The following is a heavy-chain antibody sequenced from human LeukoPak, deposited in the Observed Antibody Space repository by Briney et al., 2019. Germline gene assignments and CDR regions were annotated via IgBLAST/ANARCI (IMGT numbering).Heavy chain of an antibody. CDR2: IWYDGSNK. D-gene: IGHD5-18*01. CDR3: AREVGIQRFSDPYYYGMDV. CDR1: GFTFSSYG. J-gene: IGHJ6*02. V-gene: IGHV3-33*08. Sequence: GGSPRLSCAASGFTFSSYGMHWVRQAPGKGLEWVAVIWYDGSNKYYADSAKGRFTISRDNSKNTLYLQMNSLRAEDTAVYYCAREVGIQRFSDPYYYGMDVWGQGTTVIVSS.